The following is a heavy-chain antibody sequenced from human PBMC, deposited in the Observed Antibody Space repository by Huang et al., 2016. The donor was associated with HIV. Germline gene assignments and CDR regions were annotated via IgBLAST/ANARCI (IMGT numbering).Heavy chain of an antibody. J-gene: IGHJ6*02. V-gene: IGHV3-7*03. CDR1: TFTFGAYW. CDR2: IRQDESEK. D-gene: IGHD1-7*01. Sequence: VESGGRLVQPGGSLRLSCVGSTFTFGAYWMSGVRQTPGKGLEWVANIRQDESEKDYVDSVKGRFNISRDNAKKFLFLEMNNVTVEDTATYYCATKTGAMDIWGQGTTVTVS. CDR3: ATKTGAMDI.